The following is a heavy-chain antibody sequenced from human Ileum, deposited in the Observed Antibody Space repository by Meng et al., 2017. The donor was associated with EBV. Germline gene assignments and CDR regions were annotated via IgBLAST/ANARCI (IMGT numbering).Heavy chain of an antibody. V-gene: IGHV4-61*08. Sequence: QVQLQESGPGPVKASETLSLTCSVSGGSVSRGGNYWSWIRQPPGKGLEWIGYIYNSGSTNYNPSLKSRVTISVDTSKNQFSLKLSSVTAADTAVYYCARDGYSSGSDWGQGTLVTVFS. CDR1: GGSVSRGGNY. D-gene: IGHD6-19*01. CDR2: IYNSGST. J-gene: IGHJ4*02. CDR3: ARDGYSSGSD.